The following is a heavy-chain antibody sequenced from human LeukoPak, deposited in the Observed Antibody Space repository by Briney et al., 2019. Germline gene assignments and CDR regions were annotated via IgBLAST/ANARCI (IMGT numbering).Heavy chain of an antibody. D-gene: IGHD3-10*01. CDR3: ARDGALLWFGGGNWFDP. CDR1: GGTFSSYA. J-gene: IGHJ5*02. CDR2: IIPIFGTA. V-gene: IGHV1-69*13. Sequence: GASVKVSCKASGGTFSSYAISWVRQAPGQGLEWMGGIIPIFGTANYAQKFQGRVTITADESTSTAYMELSSLRSEDTAVYYCARDGALLWFGGGNWFDPWGQGTLVTASS.